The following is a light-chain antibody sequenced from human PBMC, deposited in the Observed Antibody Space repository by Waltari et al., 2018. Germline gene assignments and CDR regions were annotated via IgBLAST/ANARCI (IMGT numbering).Light chain of an antibody. Sequence: DVVMTQSPLSLPVTLGQPASISCRSSQSLVHSDGNTYLNWFQQRPGQSPRRLIYKVSRRESGIPDRFSGSGSGTDFTLGISRVEAEDVWAYYCMQGTYWPRTFGQGTQVEIK. CDR2: KVS. CDR1: QSLVHSDGNTY. CDR3: MQGTYWPRT. J-gene: IGKJ1*01. V-gene: IGKV2-30*02.